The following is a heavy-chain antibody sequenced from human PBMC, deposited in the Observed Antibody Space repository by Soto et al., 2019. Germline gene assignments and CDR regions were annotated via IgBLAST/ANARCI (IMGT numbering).Heavy chain of an antibody. J-gene: IGHJ6*02. CDR2: ISYDGSNK. Sequence: QVQLVESGGGVVQPGRSLRLSCAASGFTFSSYAMHWVRQAPGKGLEWVAVISYDGSNKYYADSVKGRFTISRDNSKNTLYLRMRRMRAEDTAEYYFERYRLRYSSNNFSYYYYGMDVWGQGTAVTVS. V-gene: IGHV3-30-3*01. D-gene: IGHD1-1*01. CDR3: ERYRLRYSSNNFSYYYYGMDV. CDR1: GFTFSSYA.